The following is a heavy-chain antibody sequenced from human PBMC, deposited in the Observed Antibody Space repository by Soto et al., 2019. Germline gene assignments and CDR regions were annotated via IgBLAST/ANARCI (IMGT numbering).Heavy chain of an antibody. D-gene: IGHD2-15*01. V-gene: IGHV4-59*01. J-gene: IGHJ4*02. CDR3: ARDRYCSGGSCYWFFDY. CDR2: NYYSGRT. CDR1: GGSISSYY. Sequence: QVQLQESGPGLVKPSETLSLTCTVSGGSISSYYWSWIRQPPGKGLEWIGYNYYSGRTNYNPSLKIRVTISVDTSKHQFALKLSSVTAADTAVYYCARDRYCSGGSCYWFFDYWGQGTLVTVSS.